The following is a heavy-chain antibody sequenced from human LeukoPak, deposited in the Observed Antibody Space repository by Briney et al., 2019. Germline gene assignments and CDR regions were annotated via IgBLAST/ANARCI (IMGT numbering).Heavy chain of an antibody. CDR3: AKGAQYQLLGNWFDP. D-gene: IGHD2-2*01. CDR1: GFTFDDYA. J-gene: IGHJ5*02. Sequence: PGGSLRLSCAASGFTFDDYAMHWVRQAPGKGLEWVSGISWNSGSIGYADSVKGRFTISRDNAKNSLYLQMNSLRAEDTALYYCAKGAQYQLLGNWFDPWGQGTLVTVSS. CDR2: ISWNSGSI. V-gene: IGHV3-9*01.